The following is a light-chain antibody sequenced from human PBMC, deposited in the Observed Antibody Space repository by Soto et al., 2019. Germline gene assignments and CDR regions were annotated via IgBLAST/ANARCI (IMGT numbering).Light chain of an antibody. Sequence: EIVMTQSPATLSVSPGERATPSCRASQSVSSNLAWYQQKPGQAPRLLIYGASTRATGIPARFSGSGSGTEFTLSISSLQAEDFAVYYCQQYNNWPPGTLGQGTNVEIK. J-gene: IGKJ1*01. V-gene: IGKV3-15*01. CDR2: GAS. CDR1: QSVSSN. CDR3: QQYNNWPPGT.